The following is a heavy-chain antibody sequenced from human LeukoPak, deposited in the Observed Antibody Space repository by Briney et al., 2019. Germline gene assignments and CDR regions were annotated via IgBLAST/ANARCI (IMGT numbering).Heavy chain of an antibody. Sequence: SETLSLTCTVSGDSISSGSYYWGWIRQPRGKGLEWIGNIFNGGSTYYNPSLKGQVTISLDTSKNQFSLRLTSVTAADTAVYFCARSRGVPRWFGPWGQGTLVTVSS. D-gene: IGHD5-24*01. V-gene: IGHV4-39*07. CDR1: GDSISSGSYY. CDR3: ARSRGVPRWFGP. J-gene: IGHJ5*02. CDR2: IFNGGST.